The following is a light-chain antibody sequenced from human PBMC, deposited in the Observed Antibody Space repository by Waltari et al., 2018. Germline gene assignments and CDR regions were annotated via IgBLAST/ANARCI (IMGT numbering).Light chain of an antibody. Sequence: DIVMTKSPDSLAVSLGERATINCKSSQSVLYSSNNKNYIAWYQQKPGQPPKLLIYWASTRESGVPDRFSGSGAETDFTLTVSSLQAEDVAVYYCQQYYSTPTFGQGTKLEIK. V-gene: IGKV4-1*01. J-gene: IGKJ2*01. CDR1: QSVLYSSNNKNY. CDR3: QQYYSTPT. CDR2: WAS.